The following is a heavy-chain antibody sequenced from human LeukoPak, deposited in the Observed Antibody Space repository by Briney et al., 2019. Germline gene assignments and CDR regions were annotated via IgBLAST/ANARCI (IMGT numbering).Heavy chain of an antibody. J-gene: IGHJ6*02. CDR2: TNSGGTT. V-gene: IGHV3-66*02. Sequence: GGSLRLSCAASGFTVSTNYMSWVRQAPGKGLEWVSVTNSGGTTHYTESVKGRFTISRDNSKNTVYLQMNSLRTEDTAVYYCARDQNVWGQGTTVTVSS. CDR3: ARDQNV. CDR1: GFTVSTNY.